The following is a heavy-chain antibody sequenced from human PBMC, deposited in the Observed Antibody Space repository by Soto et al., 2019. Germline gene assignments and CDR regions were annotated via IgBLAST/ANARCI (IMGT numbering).Heavy chain of an antibody. Sequence: SETLSLTCTVSGGSISSSSYYWGWIRQPPGKGLEWIGSIYYSGSTYYNPSLKSRVTISVGTSKNQFSLKLSSVTAADTAVYYCARHLGQNYYYYYGMDVWGQGTTVTVSS. CDR1: GGSISSSSYY. J-gene: IGHJ6*02. CDR3: ARHLGQNYYYYYGMDV. V-gene: IGHV4-39*01. CDR2: IYYSGST.